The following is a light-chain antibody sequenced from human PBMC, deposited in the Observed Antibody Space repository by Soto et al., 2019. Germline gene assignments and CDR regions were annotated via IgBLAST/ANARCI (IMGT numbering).Light chain of an antibody. Sequence: SYELSQPPSVSVSPGQTAIITCSGDELGDKYVSWYQQKAGQSPVMVISQDDKRPSGVPERFSGSNSGNTATLTISGTQAMDEGDYYCETWDNGVIFGGGTKVTV. CDR1: ELGDKY. CDR3: ETWDNGVI. J-gene: IGLJ2*01. CDR2: QDD. V-gene: IGLV3-1*01.